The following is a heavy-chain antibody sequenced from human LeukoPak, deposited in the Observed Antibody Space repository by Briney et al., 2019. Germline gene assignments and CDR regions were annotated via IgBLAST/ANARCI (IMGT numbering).Heavy chain of an antibody. CDR2: IHYSGST. CDR3: ARYAAAGYYGMDV. CDR1: GGSISSGGYY. V-gene: IGHV4-31*03. Sequence: SETLSLTCTVSGGSISSGGYYWSWIRQHPGKGLEWIGYIHYSGSTYYNPSLKSRVTISVDTSKNQFSLKLSSVTAADTAVYYCARYAAAGYYGMDVWGQGTTVTVSS. J-gene: IGHJ6*02. D-gene: IGHD6-13*01.